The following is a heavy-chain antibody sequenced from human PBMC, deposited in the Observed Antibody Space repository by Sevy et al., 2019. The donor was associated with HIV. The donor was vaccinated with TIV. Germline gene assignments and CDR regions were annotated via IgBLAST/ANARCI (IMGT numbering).Heavy chain of an antibody. CDR1: GGSISSYF. CDR3: ARDSTTRPRVLDY. J-gene: IGHJ4*02. D-gene: IGHD1-1*01. V-gene: IGHV4-59*01. CDR2: IYFTGNT. Sequence: SETLSLTCSVSGGSISSYFWTWVRQSPGKGLEWIGNIYFTGNTDYSPSLKSRVTLSLDTSKSHFSLILNSVTAAETAVYYCARDSTTRPRVLDYWGQGTLVTVSS.